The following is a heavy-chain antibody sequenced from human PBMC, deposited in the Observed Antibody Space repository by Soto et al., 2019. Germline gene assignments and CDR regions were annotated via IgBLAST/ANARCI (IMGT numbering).Heavy chain of an antibody. J-gene: IGHJ5*02. V-gene: IGHV4-59*08. CDR3: ARHEAGSGSYYGFDP. Sequence: QVQLQESGPGLVKPSETLSLTCTVSGGSISNYYWSWIRQPPGKGLEWIAYMYYSGSTNYNPSLNRRVTISLDMSKNQSTMKLSPVSAADTAVYYCARHEAGSGSYYGFDPWGQGTLVTVSS. CDR1: GGSISNYY. D-gene: IGHD3-10*01. CDR2: MYYSGST.